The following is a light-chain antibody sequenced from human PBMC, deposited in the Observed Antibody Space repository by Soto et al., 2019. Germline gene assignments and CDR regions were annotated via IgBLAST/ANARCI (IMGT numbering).Light chain of an antibody. CDR1: SSDIYAYNY. Sequence: QSALTQRASVSGSPGQSITITCTGTSSDIYAYNYVSWYQQHPGKAPKVVISGVNIRPSGVSSRFSGSKSGNTASLTISGLQAEDEAEYLCGSYAGSDPFVFGTGTKLTV. V-gene: IGLV2-14*01. CDR2: GVN. J-gene: IGLJ1*01. CDR3: GSYAGSDPFV.